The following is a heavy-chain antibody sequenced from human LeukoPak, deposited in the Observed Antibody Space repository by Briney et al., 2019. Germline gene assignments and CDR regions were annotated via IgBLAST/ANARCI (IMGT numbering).Heavy chain of an antibody. J-gene: IGHJ4*02. CDR3: AKGQVDYYGSGSYYKLLFDY. V-gene: IGHV3-53*01. CDR1: GFTVSSNY. CDR2: IYSGGST. Sequence: GGSLRLSCAAFGFTVSSNYMSWVRQAPGKGLEWVSVIYSGGSTYYAGSVKGRFTISRDNSKDTLYLQMNSLRAEDTAVYYCAKGQVDYYGSGSYYKLLFDYWGQGTLVTASS. D-gene: IGHD3-10*01.